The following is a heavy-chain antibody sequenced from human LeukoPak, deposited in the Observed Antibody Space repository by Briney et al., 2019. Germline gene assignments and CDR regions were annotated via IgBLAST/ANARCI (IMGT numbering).Heavy chain of an antibody. CDR2: ISYDGSNK. D-gene: IGHD3-16*01. Sequence: GRSLRLSCAASGFTLSSYGMHWVRQAPGKGLEWVAVISYDGSNKYYADSVKGRFTISRDNSKNTLYLQMNSLRAEDTAVYYCAKATFVWGQGTLVTVSS. V-gene: IGHV3-30*18. CDR1: GFTLSSYG. CDR3: AKATFV. J-gene: IGHJ4*02.